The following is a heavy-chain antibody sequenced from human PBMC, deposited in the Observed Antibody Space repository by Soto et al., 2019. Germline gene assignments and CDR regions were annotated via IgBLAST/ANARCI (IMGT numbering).Heavy chain of an antibody. V-gene: IGHV3-30*03. CDR2: ISYDGSNK. CDR3: ARKRTIAAAGLDY. Sequence: GGSLRLSCAASGFTFSNYDMHWVRQAPGKGLEWVAVISYDGSNKDYADSAKGRFSISRDNSKKTLYLQMNSLRDEGTALYYCARKRTIAAAGLDYWGQGTLVTVSS. J-gene: IGHJ4*02. CDR1: GFTFSNYD. D-gene: IGHD6-13*01.